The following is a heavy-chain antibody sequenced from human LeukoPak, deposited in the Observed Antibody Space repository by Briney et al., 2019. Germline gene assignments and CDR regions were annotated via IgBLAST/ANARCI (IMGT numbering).Heavy chain of an antibody. Sequence: PGRSLRLSCAASGFTFSSYGMHWVRQAPGKGLEWVAVISYDGSNKYYADSVKGRFTISRDNSKNTLYLQMNSLRAEDTAVYYCARDRRGFTYYYDSSLGYWGQGTLVTVSS. CDR1: GFTFSSYG. V-gene: IGHV3-30*03. J-gene: IGHJ4*02. CDR3: ARDRRGFTYYYDSSLGY. D-gene: IGHD3-22*01. CDR2: ISYDGSNK.